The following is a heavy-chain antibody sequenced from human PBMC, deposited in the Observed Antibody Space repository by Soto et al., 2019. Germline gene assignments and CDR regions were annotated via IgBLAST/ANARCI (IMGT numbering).Heavy chain of an antibody. V-gene: IGHV3-9*01. J-gene: IGHJ4*02. CDR2: ISWNSGSI. D-gene: IGHD3-3*01. CDR3: AKGPTSVDFWGLGMAY. CDR1: GFTFDDYA. Sequence: GGSLRLSCAASGFTFDDYAMHWVRQAPGKGLEWVSGISWNSGSIGYADSVKGRFTISRDNAKNSLYLQMNSLRAEDTALYYCAKGPTSVDFWGLGMAYWGQGTLVTVSS.